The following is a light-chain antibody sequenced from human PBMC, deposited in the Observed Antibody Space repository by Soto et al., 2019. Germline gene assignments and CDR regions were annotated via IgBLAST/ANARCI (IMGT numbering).Light chain of an antibody. CDR3: MQGTHWPLWT. CDR1: QSLVYTDGNTY. V-gene: IGKV2-30*01. Sequence: DVVMTQSPLSLPVTLGQPASISCRSSQSLVYTDGNTYLTWFQQRPGQSPRRLIYKVSNRDSGVPDRFSGSGSGTDFTLKISRVEAEVVGVYYCMQGTHWPLWTFGQGTKVEIK. CDR2: KVS. J-gene: IGKJ1*01.